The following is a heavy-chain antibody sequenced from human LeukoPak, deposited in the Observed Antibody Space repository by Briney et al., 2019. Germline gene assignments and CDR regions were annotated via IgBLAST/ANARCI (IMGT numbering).Heavy chain of an antibody. CDR2: NYCNDDK. Sequence: SGPTLMHPTPTLRLTFTFSGFYRSTSGLGVGWIRQPPGKALEWLAFNYCNDDKRFTLSLESSHTITKVPSNNQVVLAMTDLDPVDTAAYYCAHRRCSNGLGHFDYWGQGTLVTVSS. J-gene: IGHJ4*02. CDR1: GFYRSTSGLG. CDR3: AHRRCSNGLGHFDY. V-gene: IGHV2-5*01. D-gene: IGHD6-13*01.